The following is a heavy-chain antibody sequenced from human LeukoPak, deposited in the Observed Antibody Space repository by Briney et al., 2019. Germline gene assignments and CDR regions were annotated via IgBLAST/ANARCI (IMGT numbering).Heavy chain of an antibody. Sequence: PGGSLRLTCAASGFIFSSYAMSWVRQAPGKGLEWVSYISGDRSRIEYAESVKRRFTISRDSSTNSLHLQMNSLRTEDTALYYCASGRSAYYDFRTGYYRGVYSGMDVWGQGTTVTVS. J-gene: IGHJ6*02. CDR2: ISGDRSRI. D-gene: IGHD3-3*01. CDR1: GFIFSSYA. V-gene: IGHV3-43*02. CDR3: ASGRSAYYDFRTGYYRGVYSGMDV.